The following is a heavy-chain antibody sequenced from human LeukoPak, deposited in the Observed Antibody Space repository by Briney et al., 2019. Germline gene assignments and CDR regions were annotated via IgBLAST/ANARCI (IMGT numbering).Heavy chain of an antibody. CDR2: INHSGST. D-gene: IGHD3-10*01. Sequence: SETLSLTCTVSGGSISGSSYYWGWIRQPPGKGLEWIGEINHSGSTNYNPSLKSRVTISVDTSKNQFSLKLSSVTAADTAVYSCARGSVRGEFDPWGQGTLVTVSS. V-gene: IGHV4-39*07. CDR1: GGSISGSSYY. CDR3: ARGSVRGEFDP. J-gene: IGHJ5*02.